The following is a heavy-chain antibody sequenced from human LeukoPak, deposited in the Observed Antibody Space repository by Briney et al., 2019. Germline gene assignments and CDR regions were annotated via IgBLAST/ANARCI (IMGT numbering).Heavy chain of an antibody. CDR2: ISGSGGST. CDR1: GFTFSSYA. Sequence: GGSLRLSCAASGFTFSSYAVSWVRQAPGKGLEWVSAISGSGGSTYYADSVKGRFTISRDNSKNTLYLQMNSLRAEDTAVYYCAKDFHDSSGYYFFYYYYMDVWGKGTTVTVSS. CDR3: AKDFHDSSGYYFFYYYYMDV. V-gene: IGHV3-23*01. J-gene: IGHJ6*03. D-gene: IGHD3-22*01.